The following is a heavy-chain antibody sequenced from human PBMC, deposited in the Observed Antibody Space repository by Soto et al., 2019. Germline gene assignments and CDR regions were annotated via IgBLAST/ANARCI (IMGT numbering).Heavy chain of an antibody. J-gene: IGHJ6*02. D-gene: IGHD3-10*01. Sequence: PSETLSLTCAVYGGSFSGYYWSWIRQPPGKGLEWIGEINHSGSTNYNPPLKSRVTISVDTSKNQFSLKLSSVTAADTAVYYCAREKQASLLWFGEWNYYGMDVWGQGTTVTVSS. CDR2: INHSGST. CDR3: AREKQASLLWFGEWNYYGMDV. CDR1: GGSFSGYY. V-gene: IGHV4-34*01.